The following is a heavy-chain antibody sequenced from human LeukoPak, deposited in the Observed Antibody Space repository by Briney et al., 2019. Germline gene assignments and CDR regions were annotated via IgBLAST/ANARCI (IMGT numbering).Heavy chain of an antibody. CDR2: ISGSGDNT. V-gene: IGHV3-23*01. D-gene: IGHD1-26*01. J-gene: IGHJ6*01. CDR3: AKMKGHPLPKYYMDV. CDR1: GFTFSGFA. Sequence: PEGSLRLSCAASGFTFSGFAMSWVRRTPGKGLEWVSGISGSGDNTLYADSVKDGFTISRDNSKNTLYLEMNSLRAEDTAIYYCAKMKGHPLPKYYMDVWGQGTTVTVSS.